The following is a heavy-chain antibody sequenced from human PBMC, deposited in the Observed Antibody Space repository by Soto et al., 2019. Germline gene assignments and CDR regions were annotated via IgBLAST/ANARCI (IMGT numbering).Heavy chain of an antibody. CDR2: ISYDGSNK. CDR1: GFTFSSYG. CDR3: AKGQQQLRTYYHYGMDV. Sequence: PGGSLRLSCAASGFTFSSYGMHWVRQAPGKGLEWVAVISYDGSNKYYADSVKGRFTISRDNSKNTLYLQMNSLRAEDTAVYYCAKGQQQLRTYYHYGMDVWGQGTTVTVSS. J-gene: IGHJ6*02. V-gene: IGHV3-30*18. D-gene: IGHD6-13*01.